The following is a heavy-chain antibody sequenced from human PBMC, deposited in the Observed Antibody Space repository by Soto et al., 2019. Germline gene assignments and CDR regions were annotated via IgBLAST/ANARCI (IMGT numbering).Heavy chain of an antibody. CDR1: GDSFSGYY. CDR2: IDHSGSA. Sequence: QEQVQQWGAGLLKPSETLSLTCAVHGDSFSGYYWSWIRRSPGKGLEWIGEIDHSGSANYNPSLTSRVSMSVDTSSQQVSLKLSSVTAADTAVYYCARRIAMIVVVFDSWGQGTLVTVSS. J-gene: IGHJ4*02. CDR3: ARRIAMIVVVFDS. V-gene: IGHV4-34*01. D-gene: IGHD3-22*01.